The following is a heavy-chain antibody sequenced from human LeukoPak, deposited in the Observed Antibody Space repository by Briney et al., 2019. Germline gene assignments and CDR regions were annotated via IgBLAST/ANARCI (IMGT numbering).Heavy chain of an antibody. D-gene: IGHD6-6*01. CDR3: AREAARRSNYFDY. V-gene: IGHV1-2*06. J-gene: IGHJ4*02. CDR1: GYTFTGYY. CDR2: INPNNGDT. Sequence: GASVKVSCKASGYTFTGYYIHWVRQAPGQGLEWMGRINPNNGDTNYAQKFPGRVTLTRDTSIGTAYMELSSLRSEDTAVYYCAREAARRSNYFDYWGQGTLVTVSS.